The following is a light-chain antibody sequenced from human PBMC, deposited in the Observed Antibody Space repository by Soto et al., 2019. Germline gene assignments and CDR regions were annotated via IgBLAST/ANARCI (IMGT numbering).Light chain of an antibody. V-gene: IGKV3-20*01. CDR1: QSVGGNY. J-gene: IGKJ1*01. CDR2: GAS. CDR3: RHNSSSGK. Sequence: RASQSVGGNYLTWYQQKPGQAPRLLVFGASSRATGIPDRFSGSGFATDIPLTISRLELEISAEYFCRHNSSSGKLGQGTKVDIK.